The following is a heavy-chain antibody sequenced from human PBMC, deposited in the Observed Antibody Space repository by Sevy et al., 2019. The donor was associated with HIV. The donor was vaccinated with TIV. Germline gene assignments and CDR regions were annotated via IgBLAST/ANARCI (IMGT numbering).Heavy chain of an antibody. V-gene: IGHV3-30*02. CDR3: AKDPYYYDSSGYYKDYYYYGMDV. Sequence: GESLKISCAASGFTFSSYGMHWVRQAPGKGLEWVASIRYDGSNKYYADSVKGRFTISRDNSKNTLYLQMNSLRAEDTAVYYCAKDPYYYDSSGYYKDYYYYGMDVWGQGTTVTVSS. CDR1: GFTFSSYG. CDR2: IRYDGSNK. J-gene: IGHJ6*02. D-gene: IGHD3-22*01.